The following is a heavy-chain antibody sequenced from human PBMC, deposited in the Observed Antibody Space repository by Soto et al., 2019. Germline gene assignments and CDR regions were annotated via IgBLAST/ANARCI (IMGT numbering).Heavy chain of an antibody. CDR2: TSAYNGNT. Sequence: QVPLVQSGAEVKKPGASVKVSCKASGYTFTSYGISWVRQAPVQGIEGMGWTSAYNGNTNYAQKLQGRGTMTTDTSTSTAYMELRSLRSGDTAVYYCARCKWVGYCSGDSCSAPDYWGQGTLVTVSS. CDR3: ARCKWVGYCSGDSCSAPDY. J-gene: IGHJ4*02. V-gene: IGHV1-18*01. D-gene: IGHD2-15*01. CDR1: GYTFTSYG.